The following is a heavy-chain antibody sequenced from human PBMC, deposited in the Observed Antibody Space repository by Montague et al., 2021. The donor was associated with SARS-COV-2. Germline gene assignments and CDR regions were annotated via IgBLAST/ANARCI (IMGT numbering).Heavy chain of an antibody. CDR1: GGSITSSSYY. CDR3: ARLAPDSGSPNGYYYNGMDV. CDR2: IYYSGST. D-gene: IGHD1-26*01. Sequence: SETLSLTCTVSGGSITSSSYYWGWIRQPPGKGLEWIGSIYYSGSTYYNPSLKSRVTISVDTSKNQFSLKLSSMTAADTAVYYCARLAPDSGSPNGYYYNGMDVWGQGTTVTVSS. V-gene: IGHV4-39*01. J-gene: IGHJ6*02.